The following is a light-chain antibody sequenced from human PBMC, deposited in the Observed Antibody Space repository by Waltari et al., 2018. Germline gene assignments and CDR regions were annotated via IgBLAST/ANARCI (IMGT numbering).Light chain of an antibody. CDR3: ASWDDTLNGPV. CDR2: NNN. CDR1: SSTVGGNP. V-gene: IGLV1-44*01. J-gene: IGLJ3*02. Sequence: QSVLTQPPSASGAPGQRVTISCSASSSTVGGNPVSWYQQLPGTAPKLLIRNNNRRPPWVPKRFSGSKSGTSASLAISGLQSEDEAYYYCASWDDTLNGPVFGGGTKLTVL.